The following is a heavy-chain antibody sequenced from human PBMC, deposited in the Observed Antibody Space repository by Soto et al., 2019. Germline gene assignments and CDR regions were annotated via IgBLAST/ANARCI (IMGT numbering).Heavy chain of an antibody. D-gene: IGHD3-3*01. J-gene: IGHJ4*01. CDR3: ASYDFWSGYIDY. CDR2: IYYSGST. CDR1: GGSISSYY. V-gene: IGHV4-59*01. Sequence: PSETLSLTCTVSGGSISSYYWSWIRQPPGKGLEWIGYIYYSGSTNYNPSLKSRVTISVDTSKNQFSLKLSSVTAADTAVYYCASYDFWSGYIDYWGHGTLVTVSS.